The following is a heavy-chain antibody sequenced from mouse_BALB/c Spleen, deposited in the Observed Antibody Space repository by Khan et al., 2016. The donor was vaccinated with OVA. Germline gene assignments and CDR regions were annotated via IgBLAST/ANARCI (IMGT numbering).Heavy chain of an antibody. D-gene: IGHD3-1*01. Sequence: EVQLQESGPGLVKPSQSLSLTCSVTGYSITSGYFWNWIRQFPGNKLEWMGYIRYDGNSNYNPSLKNRISITRNTSKIQFVMMFDSVTPGDTATYYCARGGSSGPAWFAYWGQGTLVTVSA. CDR1: GYSITSGYF. J-gene: IGHJ3*01. V-gene: IGHV3-6*02. CDR2: IRYDGNS. CDR3: ARGGSSGPAWFAY.